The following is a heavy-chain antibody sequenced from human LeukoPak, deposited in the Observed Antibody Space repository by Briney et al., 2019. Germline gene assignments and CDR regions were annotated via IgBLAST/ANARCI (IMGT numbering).Heavy chain of an antibody. Sequence: SETLSLTCAVYGGSFSGYYWSWIRQPPGKGLEWIGEINHSGSTNYNPSLKSRVTISVDTSKNQFSLKLSSVTAADTAVYYRARGPGFAYDYVWGSYRHNWFDPWGQGTLVTVSS. CDR2: INHSGST. V-gene: IGHV4-34*01. D-gene: IGHD3-16*02. CDR1: GGSFSGYY. CDR3: ARGPGFAYDYVWGSYRHNWFDP. J-gene: IGHJ5*02.